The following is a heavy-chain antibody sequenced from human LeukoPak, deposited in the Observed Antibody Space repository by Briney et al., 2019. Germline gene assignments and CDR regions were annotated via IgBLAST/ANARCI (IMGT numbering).Heavy chain of an antibody. V-gene: IGHV3-23*01. CDR1: GFSFSSYA. Sequence: GRSLRLSCAASGFSFSSYAMSWVRLAPGKGLEWVSGISGSGGNAYYADSVKGRFTISRDNSKNTLYLQMNSLRAEDTAVYYCAKAAYGPLYYFDYWGQGTLVTVST. CDR2: ISGSGGNA. CDR3: AKAAYGPLYYFDY. J-gene: IGHJ4*02. D-gene: IGHD3-10*01.